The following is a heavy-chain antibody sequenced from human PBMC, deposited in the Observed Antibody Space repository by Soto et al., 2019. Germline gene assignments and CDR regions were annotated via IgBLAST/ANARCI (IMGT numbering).Heavy chain of an antibody. CDR2: IIPIFGTA. V-gene: IGHV1-69*06. J-gene: IGHJ6*02. CDR1: GGTFSSYA. CDR3: ARDLIVIVVVPAAIQGRGGYYYYGMDV. Sequence: QVQLVQSGAEVEKPGSSVKVSCKASGGTFSSYAISWVRQAPGQGLEWMGGIIPIFGTANYAQKFQGRVTITADKSTSTAYMELSSLRSEDTAVYYCARDLIVIVVVPAAIQGRGGYYYYGMDVWGQGTTVTVSS. D-gene: IGHD2-2*02.